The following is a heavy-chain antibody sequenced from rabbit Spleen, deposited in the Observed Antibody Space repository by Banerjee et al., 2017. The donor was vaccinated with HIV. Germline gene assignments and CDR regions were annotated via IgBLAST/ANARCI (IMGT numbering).Heavy chain of an antibody. Sequence: QEQLVESGGGLVKPEGSLKVSCTASGFSFSNKAVMCWVRQAPGKGLEWIACINAVTGKAVYASWAKGRFTISKTSSTTVTLQMTSLTAADTATYFCARDTSSSFSSYGMDLWGPGTLVTVS. CDR3: ARDTSSSFSSYGMDL. J-gene: IGHJ6*01. D-gene: IGHD1-1*01. CDR2: INAVTGKA. CDR1: GFSFSNKAV. V-gene: IGHV1S45*01.